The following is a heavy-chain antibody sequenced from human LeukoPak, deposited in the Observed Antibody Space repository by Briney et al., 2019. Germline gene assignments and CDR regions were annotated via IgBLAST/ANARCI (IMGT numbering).Heavy chain of an antibody. CDR1: GGSISSGGYY. V-gene: IGHV4-31*03. D-gene: IGHD1-1*01. CDR3: ARGGTGWFDP. J-gene: IGHJ5*02. Sequence: SETLSLTCTVSGGSISSGGYYWSWIRQHPGKGLEWVGYIYYSGSTYYNPSLESRVTISVDTSKNQFSLKLSSVTAADTAVYYCARGGTGWFDPWGQGTLVTVSS. CDR2: IYYSGST.